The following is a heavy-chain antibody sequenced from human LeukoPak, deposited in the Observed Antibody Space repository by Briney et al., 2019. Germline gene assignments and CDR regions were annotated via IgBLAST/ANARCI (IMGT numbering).Heavy chain of an antibody. D-gene: IGHD3-22*01. J-gene: IGHJ4*02. CDR2: IWYDGSNK. CDR1: GFTFGSYG. Sequence: GGSLRLSCAASGFTFGSYGMHWVRQAPGKGLEWVAVIWYDGSNKYYADSVKGRFTISRDNSKNTLYLQMNSLRAEDTAVYYCARDPAYYYDSSGWFDYWGQGTLVTVSS. CDR3: ARDPAYYYDSSGWFDY. V-gene: IGHV3-33*01.